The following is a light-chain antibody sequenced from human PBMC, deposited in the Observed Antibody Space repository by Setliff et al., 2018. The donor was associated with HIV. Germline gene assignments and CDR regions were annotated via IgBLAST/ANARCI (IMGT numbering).Light chain of an antibody. V-gene: IGLV2-14*01. J-gene: IGLJ1*01. CDR3: SSYTSSSTLV. CDR1: SSDVGGYNY. Sequence: QSVLTQPASVSGYPGMSVTISCAGTSSDVGGYNYVSWYQQHPGKAPRLLIYEVTNRPSGVSDRFSGSKSGNTASLTISGVQAEDEADYYCSSYTSSSTLVFGTGTKVTVL. CDR2: EVT.